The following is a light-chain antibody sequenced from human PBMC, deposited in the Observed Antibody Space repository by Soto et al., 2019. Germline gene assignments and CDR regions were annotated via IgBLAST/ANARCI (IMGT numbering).Light chain of an antibody. CDR2: EVS. Sequence: QSALTQPPSASGSPGQSVTISCTGTSSDVGGYNYVSWYQQHPGKAPKLMIFEVSNRPSGVSTRFSGSKSGNTASLTISGLQADDEANYYCSSYTTSGPIFGGGTKVTVL. J-gene: IGLJ2*01. V-gene: IGLV2-14*01. CDR1: SSDVGGYNY. CDR3: SSYTTSGPI.